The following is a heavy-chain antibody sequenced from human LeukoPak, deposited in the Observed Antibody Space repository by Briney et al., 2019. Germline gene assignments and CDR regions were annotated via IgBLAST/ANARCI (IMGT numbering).Heavy chain of an antibody. CDR1: DGSISSYY. Sequence: SETLSLTCTVSDGSISSYYWSWIRQPPGKGLEWIGYIYYSGSTNYNPSLKSRVTISVDTSKNQFSLKLSSVTAADTAVYYCARNPGSGDFDYWGQGTLVTVSS. CDR2: IYYSGST. CDR3: ARNPGSGDFDY. V-gene: IGHV4-59*08. D-gene: IGHD6-19*01. J-gene: IGHJ4*02.